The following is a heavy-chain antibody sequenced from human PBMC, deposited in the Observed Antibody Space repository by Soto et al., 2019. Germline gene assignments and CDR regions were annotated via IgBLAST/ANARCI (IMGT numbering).Heavy chain of an antibody. V-gene: IGHV4-4*02. CDR1: GVSLSSSNW. CDR2: IFYSGSS. Sequence: SETLSLTFAVSGVSLSSSNWWSWVRQPPGKTLEWLGEIFYSGSSKYNPSLSSRVTISADQSKNLFSLRLTSVTAADTAMYYCVHHGGVPSYHDVWGQGLLVTAAS. CDR3: VHHGGVPSYHDV. D-gene: IGHD2-2*01. J-gene: IGHJ1*01.